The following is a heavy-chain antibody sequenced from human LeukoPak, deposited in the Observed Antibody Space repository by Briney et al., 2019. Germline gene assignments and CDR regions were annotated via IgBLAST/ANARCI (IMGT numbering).Heavy chain of an antibody. D-gene: IGHD3-3*01. J-gene: IGHJ4*02. CDR2: ISAYNGNT. V-gene: IGHV1-18*01. CDR1: GYTFTSYG. Sequence: ASVKVSCKASGYTFTSYGISWVRQAPGQGLEWMGWISAYNGNTNYAQKLQGRVTMTTDTSTSTAYMELRSLRSDDTAVYYCARGRLYDFWSGYYQYYFDYWGQGTLVTVSS. CDR3: ARGRLYDFWSGYYQYYFDY.